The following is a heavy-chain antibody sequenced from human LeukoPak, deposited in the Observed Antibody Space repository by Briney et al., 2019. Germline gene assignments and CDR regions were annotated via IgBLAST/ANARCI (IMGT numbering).Heavy chain of an antibody. J-gene: IGHJ1*01. D-gene: IGHD3-22*01. Sequence: PSQTLSLTCAVSGGSISSGGYSWSWLRQPPGKGLEWIGYIYHSGSTYYNPSLKSRVTISVDRSKNQFSLKLSSVTAADTAVYYCARESSGPMRYFQHWGQGTLVTVSS. CDR1: GGSISSGGYS. V-gene: IGHV4-30-2*01. CDR3: ARESSGPMRYFQH. CDR2: IYHSGST.